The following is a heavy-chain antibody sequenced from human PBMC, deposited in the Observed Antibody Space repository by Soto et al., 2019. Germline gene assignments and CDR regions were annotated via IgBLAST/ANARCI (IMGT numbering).Heavy chain of an antibody. CDR3: ARLANGSYAYYYYGMDV. Sequence: ASVKVSCKASGGTFSSYAISWVRQAPGQGLEWMGGIIPIFGTANYAQKFQGRVTITADESTSTAYMELSSLRSEDTAVYYCARLANGSYAYYYYGMDVWGQGTTVTVSS. J-gene: IGHJ6*02. V-gene: IGHV1-69*13. CDR1: GGTFSSYA. CDR2: IIPIFGTA. D-gene: IGHD1-26*01.